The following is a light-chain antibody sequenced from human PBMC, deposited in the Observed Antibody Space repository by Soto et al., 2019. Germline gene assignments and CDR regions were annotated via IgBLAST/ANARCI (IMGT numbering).Light chain of an antibody. V-gene: IGLV2-8*01. CDR3: SSYAGSNTLYG. J-gene: IGLJ1*01. CDR1: SSDVGGYNY. CDR2: EVS. Sequence: QSALTQPPSASGSPGQSVTISCTGTSSDVGGYNYVSWYQQHPGKAPKLMIYEVSKRPSGVPDRFSGSKSGNTASLTVSGLQAEDEAEYYGSSYAGSNTLYGFGTGTKRTVL.